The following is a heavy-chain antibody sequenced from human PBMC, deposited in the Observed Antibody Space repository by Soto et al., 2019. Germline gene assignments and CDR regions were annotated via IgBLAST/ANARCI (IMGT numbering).Heavy chain of an antibody. Sequence: EVQLLESGGGLVQPGGSLRLSCAASGFTFSSYAMSWVRQAPGKGLEWVSVISGSGGSTYYADSVKGRFTISRDNSKNTLYLQMNSLRAEDTAVYYCAKDPHGDYLLNWFDPGGQGTLVTVSS. V-gene: IGHV3-23*01. CDR2: ISGSGGST. J-gene: IGHJ5*02. CDR3: AKDPHGDYLLNWFDP. D-gene: IGHD4-17*01. CDR1: GFTFSSYA.